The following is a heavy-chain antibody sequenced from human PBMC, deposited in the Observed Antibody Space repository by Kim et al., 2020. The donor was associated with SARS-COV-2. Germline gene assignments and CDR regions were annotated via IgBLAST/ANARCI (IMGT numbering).Heavy chain of an antibody. CDR2: VNNGGNA. V-gene: IGHV3-23*01. D-gene: IGHD6-19*01. CDR1: GFTFSSRA. CDR3: AKDHPSSGWPAFDS. J-gene: IGHJ4*02. Sequence: GGSLRLSCAASGFTFSSRAMSWVRQAPGKGPEWVASVNNGGNAYYADSVKGRCTVSRDITRDTLYLQMNSLRAEDTALYFCAKDHPSSGWPAFDSWGQGTLVTVSS.